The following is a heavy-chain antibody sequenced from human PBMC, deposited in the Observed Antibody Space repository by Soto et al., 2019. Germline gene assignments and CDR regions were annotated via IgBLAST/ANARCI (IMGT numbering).Heavy chain of an antibody. J-gene: IGHJ6*02. CDR1: GFTFGRHW. V-gene: IGHV3-7*05. CDR2: IKEDGSEK. CDR3: ARVENSFGGMDV. D-gene: IGHD3-16*01. Sequence: EVQLVESGGGLVQPGGSLRLSCVVSGFTFGRHWMSWVRQAPGTGLEWVANIKEDGSEKNTVDSLKGRFTISRDNARNSVYLQMSSLRAEDTAVYYCARVENSFGGMDVWGQGTTVIVS.